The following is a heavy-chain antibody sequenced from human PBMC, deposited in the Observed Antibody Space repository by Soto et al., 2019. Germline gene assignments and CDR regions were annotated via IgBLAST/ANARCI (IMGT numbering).Heavy chain of an antibody. CDR3: AKDRGGNSHYYYYYGMDV. J-gene: IGHJ6*02. V-gene: IGHV3-30*18. CDR1: GFTFSSYG. D-gene: IGHD2-21*02. Sequence: GGSLRLSCAASGFTFSSYGMHWVRQAPGKGLEWVAVISYDGSNKYYADSVKGRFTISRDNSKNTLYLQMNSLRAEDTAVYYCAKDRGGNSHYYYYYGMDVWGQGTTVTVS. CDR2: ISYDGSNK.